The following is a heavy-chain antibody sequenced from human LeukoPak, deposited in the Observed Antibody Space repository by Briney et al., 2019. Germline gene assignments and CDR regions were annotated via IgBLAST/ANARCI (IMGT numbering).Heavy chain of an antibody. V-gene: IGHV3-49*04. D-gene: IGHD3-10*01. CDR3: TGSFGELTFFDY. Sequence: RAGGSLRLSCTTSGFTFDDYGMSWVRQAPGKGLEWVGFIRSKAYGGTTENAASVKGRFTISRDDSKSIAYLQMNSLKTEDTAVYYCTGSFGELTFFDYWGLGTLVTVSS. J-gene: IGHJ4*02. CDR1: GFTFDDYG. CDR2: IRSKAYGGTT.